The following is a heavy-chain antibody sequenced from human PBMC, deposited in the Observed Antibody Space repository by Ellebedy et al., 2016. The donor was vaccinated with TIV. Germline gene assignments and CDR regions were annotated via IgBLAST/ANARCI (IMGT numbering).Heavy chain of an antibody. D-gene: IGHD2-15*01. CDR2: IYTGGST. V-gene: IGHV3-53*01. J-gene: IGHJ4*02. CDR3: ASQHGSAWMEYYFDY. CDR1: GLTFSSHG. Sequence: PGGSLRLPCQASGLTFSSHGMLWVRQAPGKGLEWVSVIYTGGSTYYPDSVKGRFTISRDSSKNTLYLQMNSLRADDTAVYYCASQHGSAWMEYYFDYWGQGTLVTVSS.